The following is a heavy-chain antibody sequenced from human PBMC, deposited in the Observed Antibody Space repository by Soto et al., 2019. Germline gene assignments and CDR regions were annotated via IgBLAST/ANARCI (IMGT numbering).Heavy chain of an antibody. CDR3: ASIRYEYSSSRALGWFDP. CDR1: GFSLSTSGVG. CDR2: IYWNDDK. J-gene: IGHJ5*02. V-gene: IGHV2-5*01. Sequence: SGPTLVKPTQTLTLTCTFSGFSLSTSGVGVGWIRQPPGKALEWLALIYWNDDKRYSPSLKSRLTITKDTSKNQVVLTMTNMDPVDTATYYCASIRYEYSSSRALGWFDPWGQGTLVTVSS. D-gene: IGHD6-6*01.